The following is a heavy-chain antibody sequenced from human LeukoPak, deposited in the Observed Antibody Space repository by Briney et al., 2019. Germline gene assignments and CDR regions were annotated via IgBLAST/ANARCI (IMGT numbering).Heavy chain of an antibody. D-gene: IGHD3-16*01. CDR1: GYTFTSYG. Sequence: ASVKVSCKASGYTFTSYGISWVRQAPGQGLEWMGWISAYNGKTNYAQKLQGRVTMTTDTSTSTAYMELRSLRSDDTAVYYCARDSRRLSGQYYDYVWGSSPTALDYWGQGTLVTVSS. J-gene: IGHJ4*02. V-gene: IGHV1-18*04. CDR3: ARDSRRLSGQYYDYVWGSSPTALDY. CDR2: ISAYNGKT.